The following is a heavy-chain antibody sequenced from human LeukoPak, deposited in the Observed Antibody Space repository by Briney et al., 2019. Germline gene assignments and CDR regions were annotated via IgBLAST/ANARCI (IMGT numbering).Heavy chain of an antibody. Sequence: SQTLSLTCAVYGGSFSGYYWSWIRQPPGKGLEWIGEINHSGSTNYNPALKSRVTISVDTSKNQFSLKLSSVTAADTAVYYCARGEWLVQTYYYDYMDVWGKGTTVTVSS. V-gene: IGHV4-34*01. CDR2: INHSGST. J-gene: IGHJ6*03. CDR1: GGSFSGYY. CDR3: ARGEWLVQTYYYDYMDV. D-gene: IGHD6-19*01.